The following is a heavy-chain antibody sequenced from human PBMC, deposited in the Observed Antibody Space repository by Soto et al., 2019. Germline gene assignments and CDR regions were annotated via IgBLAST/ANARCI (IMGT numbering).Heavy chain of an antibody. D-gene: IGHD2-2*02. Sequence: PGESLKISCKGSGYSFTSYWISWVRQMPGKGLEWMGRIDPSDSYTNYSPSFQGHVTISADKSIGTAYLQWSSLKASDTAMYYCARLGCSSTSCYTTGYYYYYGMDVWGQGTTVTVSS. CDR1: GYSFTSYW. CDR3: ARLGCSSTSCYTTGYYYYYGMDV. CDR2: IDPSDSYT. V-gene: IGHV5-10-1*01. J-gene: IGHJ6*02.